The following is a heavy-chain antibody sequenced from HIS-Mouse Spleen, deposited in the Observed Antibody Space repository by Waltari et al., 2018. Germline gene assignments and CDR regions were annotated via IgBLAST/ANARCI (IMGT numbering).Heavy chain of an antibody. CDR1: GGSISSYY. V-gene: IGHV4-4*07. CDR2: TYTSGST. Sequence: QVQLQESGPGLVKPSETLSLTCTVSGGSISSYYWSWIRQPAGKGLEWIGRTYTSGSTNYHPSLRSRVTMTVDTSKNQFSLKLSSVTAADTAVYYCARDFHDFWSGYYGGDKKHDAFDIWGQGTMVTVSS. CDR3: ARDFHDFWSGYYGGDKKHDAFDI. D-gene: IGHD3-3*01. J-gene: IGHJ3*02.